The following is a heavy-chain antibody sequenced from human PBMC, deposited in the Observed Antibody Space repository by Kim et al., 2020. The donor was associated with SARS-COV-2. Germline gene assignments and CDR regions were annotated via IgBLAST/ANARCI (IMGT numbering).Heavy chain of an antibody. J-gene: IGHJ4*02. CDR3: AKTGDINMRVVLIH. Sequence: GGSLRLSCAASGFTFSGYGMSWVRQTPAKGLEWVSAISGSGGSSFYADSVRGRFTVSRDNSKSTVYLEMNSLRVEDTAVYYCAKTGDINMRVVLIHWGQGPLVRVSS. CDR2: ISGSGGSS. V-gene: IGHV3-23*01. CDR1: GFTFSGYG. D-gene: IGHD3-22*01.